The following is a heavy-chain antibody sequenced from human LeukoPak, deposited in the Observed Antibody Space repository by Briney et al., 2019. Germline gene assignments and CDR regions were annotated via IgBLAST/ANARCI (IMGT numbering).Heavy chain of an antibody. J-gene: IGHJ6*03. CDR1: GGTFSSYA. CDR3: AGKSPARRVDYYYYYMDV. D-gene: IGHD6-6*01. Sequence: ASVKVSCKASGGTFSSYAISWVRQAPGQGLEWMGGIIPIFGTANYAQKFQGRVTITADESTSTAYMELSSLRSEDTAAYYCAGKSPARRVDYYYYYMDVWGKGTTVTVSS. CDR2: IIPIFGTA. V-gene: IGHV1-69*13.